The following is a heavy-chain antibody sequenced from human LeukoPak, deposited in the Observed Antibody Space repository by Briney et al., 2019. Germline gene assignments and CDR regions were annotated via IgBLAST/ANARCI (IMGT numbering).Heavy chain of an antibody. CDR2: INSDGSSR. J-gene: IGHJ4*02. D-gene: IGHD1-26*01. CDR1: GFTFSSYW. CDR3: TKRVKYGGTWDHFAD. Sequence: GGSLRLSCAASGFTFSSYWMHWVRQAPGKGLVWVSRINSDGSSRSYADSVKGRFTISRDNSKSTLILQMNSLRVEDTALYYCTKRVKYGGTWDHFADWGQGTLVTVSS. V-gene: IGHV3-74*01.